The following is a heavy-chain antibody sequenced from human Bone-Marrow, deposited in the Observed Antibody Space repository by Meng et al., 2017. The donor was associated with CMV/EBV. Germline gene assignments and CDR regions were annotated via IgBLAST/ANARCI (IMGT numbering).Heavy chain of an antibody. Sequence: GSLRLSCAVSGGSISSSNWWSWVRQPPGKGLEWIGEIYHSGSTNYNPSLKSRVTISVDKSKNQFSLKLSSVTAADTAVYYCARRGSYLVPKGTTVLEYFDYWGQGTLVTVSS. D-gene: IGHD1-26*01. V-gene: IGHV4-4*02. CDR1: GGSISSSNW. CDR3: ARRGSYLVPKGTTVLEYFDY. J-gene: IGHJ4*02. CDR2: IYHSGST.